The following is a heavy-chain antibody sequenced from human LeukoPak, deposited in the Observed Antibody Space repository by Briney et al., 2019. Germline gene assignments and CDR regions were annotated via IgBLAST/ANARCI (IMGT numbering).Heavy chain of an antibody. CDR2: IYYSGIT. Sequence: PSETLSLTCTVSGGSISGYYWSWIRQPPGKGLEWIGYIYYSGITNYNPSLKSRVTISLDTSKSQFSLKLASVTAADTAVYYCARHGYCGAECYTYFDSWGQGTLVSVSS. CDR3: ARHGYCGAECYTYFDS. J-gene: IGHJ4*02. CDR1: GGSISGYY. V-gene: IGHV4-59*08. D-gene: IGHD2-21*01.